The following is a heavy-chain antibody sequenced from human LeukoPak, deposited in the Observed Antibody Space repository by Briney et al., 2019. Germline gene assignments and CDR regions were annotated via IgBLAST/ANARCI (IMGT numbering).Heavy chain of an antibody. CDR1: GYTFTGYY. V-gene: IGHV1-46*01. CDR2: INPSGGST. CDR3: ARGLEWELPQL. Sequence: VASVKVSCKASGYTFTGYYMHWVRQAPGQGLEWMGIINPSGGSTSYAQKFQGRVTMTRDMSTSTVYMELSSLRSEDTAVYYCARGLEWELPQLWGQGTLVTVSS. D-gene: IGHD1-26*01. J-gene: IGHJ4*02.